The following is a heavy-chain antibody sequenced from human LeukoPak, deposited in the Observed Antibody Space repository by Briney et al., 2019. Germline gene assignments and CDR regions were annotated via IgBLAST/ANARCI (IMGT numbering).Heavy chain of an antibody. CDR2: IYHSGST. J-gene: IGHJ4*02. D-gene: IGHD3-22*01. Sequence: SGTLSLTCAVSGASISSSNWWSWVRQPPGKGLEWIGEIYHSGSTNYNPSLKSRVTISVDTSKNQFSLKLSSVTAADTAVYYCARDYYDSSGYRFDYWGQGTLVTVSS. V-gene: IGHV4-4*02. CDR3: ARDYYDSSGYRFDY. CDR1: GASISSSNW.